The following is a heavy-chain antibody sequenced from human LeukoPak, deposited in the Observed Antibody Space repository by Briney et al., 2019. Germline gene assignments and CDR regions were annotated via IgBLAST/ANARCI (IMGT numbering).Heavy chain of an antibody. V-gene: IGHV1-18*01. CDR2: ISAYNGNT. CDR3: ARSYCSSTSCYSYYYYGMDV. CDR1: GYTLTSYG. J-gene: IGHJ6*02. Sequence: ASLKVSCKASGYTLTSYGISWVRHTPGQGLEWMGWISAYNGNTNYAQRLHGRVTMTTDTSTSTAYMELRSLRSDDTAVYYCARSYCSSTSCYSYYYYGMDVWGQGTTVTVSS. D-gene: IGHD2-2*01.